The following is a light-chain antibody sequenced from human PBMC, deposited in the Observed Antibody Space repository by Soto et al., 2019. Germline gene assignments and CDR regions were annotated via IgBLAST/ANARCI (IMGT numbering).Light chain of an antibody. J-gene: IGLJ2*01. V-gene: IGLV1-40*01. CDR1: SSNIGAGYD. CDR3: QSYDSSLSGVV. CDR2: GNS. Sequence: QSVLTQLPSVSGAPGQRVTISCTGSSSNIGAGYDVHWYQQLPGTAPKLLIYGNSNRPSGVPDRFSGSKSGTSAFLAITGLQAEDEADYYCQSYDSSLSGVVFGGGTKLTVL.